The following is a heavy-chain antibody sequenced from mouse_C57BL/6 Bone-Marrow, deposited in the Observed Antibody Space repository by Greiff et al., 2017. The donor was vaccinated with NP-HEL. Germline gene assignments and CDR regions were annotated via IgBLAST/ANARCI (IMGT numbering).Heavy chain of an antibody. CDR1: GYTFTSYW. J-gene: IGHJ2*01. V-gene: IGHV1-64*01. D-gene: IGHD2-3*01. CDR3: ADGYYLDY. CDR2: IHPNSGRT. Sequence: VQLQQPGAELVKPGASVKLSCKASGYTFTSYWMHWVKQRPGQGLEWIGMIHPNSGRTNYNEKFKSKATLTVDKSSSTAYMQLSSLTSEDSAVYYCADGYYLDYWGQGTTLTVSS.